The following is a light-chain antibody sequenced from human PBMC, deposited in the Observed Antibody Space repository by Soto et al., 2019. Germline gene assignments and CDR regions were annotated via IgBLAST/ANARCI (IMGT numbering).Light chain of an antibody. CDR1: SGHSSYA. V-gene: IGLV4-69*01. J-gene: IGLJ2*01. CDR2: LNSDGSH. CDR3: QTWGTGIVV. Sequence: QLVLTQSPSASASLGASVKLTCTLSSGHSSYAIAWHQQQPEKGPRYLMKLNSDGSHSKGDGIPDRFSGYSSGAERYLTISSLQSEDEADYYCQTWGTGIVVFGGGTTLTVL.